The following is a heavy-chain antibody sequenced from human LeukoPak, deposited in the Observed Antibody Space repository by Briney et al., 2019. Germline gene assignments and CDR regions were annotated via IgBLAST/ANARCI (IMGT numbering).Heavy chain of an antibody. CDR3: ARGVGLYYDFWSGYYAFDY. D-gene: IGHD3-3*01. CDR1: GGSVSSSGYY. V-gene: IGHV4-39*07. J-gene: IGHJ4*02. CDR2: VYYSGTT. Sequence: SETLSLTCSVSGGSVSSSGYYWGWIRQPPGKGLEWIGSVYYSGTTYYNPSLKSRVTISVDTSKNQFSLKLSSVTAADTAVYYCARGVGLYYDFWSGYYAFDYWGQGTLVTVSP.